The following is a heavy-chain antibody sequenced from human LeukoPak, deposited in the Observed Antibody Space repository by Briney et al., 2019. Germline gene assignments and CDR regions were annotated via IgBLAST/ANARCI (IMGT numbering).Heavy chain of an antibody. D-gene: IGHD5-18*01. V-gene: IGHV4-59*01. CDR2: IYYSVSP. CDR3: ARGIIQLGDNWFDP. CDR1: VGAIRSYY. J-gene: IGHJ5*02. Sequence: LGTPSLTRAVSVGAIRSYYWSWIRWPSVQGLEWIGYIYYSVSPNQNPSLTCRVTISVDKSKNQFSLKRSSVTAADTAVDYCARGIIQLGDNWFDPWGQVTLVSVSS.